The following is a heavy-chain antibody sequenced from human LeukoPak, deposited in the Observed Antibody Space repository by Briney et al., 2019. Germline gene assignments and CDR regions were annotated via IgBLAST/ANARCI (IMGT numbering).Heavy chain of an antibody. Sequence: ASVKVSCKASGYTFTGHYTHWVRQAPGQGLEWMGWINPNSGATNYAQKFQGRVTMTRDTTISTAYMELSRLRSDHTAIYYCARGAHYHDSSEGYDYWGQGTLVTVSS. CDR2: INPNSGAT. CDR3: ARGAHYHDSSEGYDY. D-gene: IGHD3-22*01. CDR1: GYTFTGHY. V-gene: IGHV1-2*02. J-gene: IGHJ4*02.